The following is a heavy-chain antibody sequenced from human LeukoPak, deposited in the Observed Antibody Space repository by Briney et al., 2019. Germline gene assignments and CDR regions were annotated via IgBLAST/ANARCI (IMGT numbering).Heavy chain of an antibody. D-gene: IGHD1-1*01. Sequence: GGSLRLSCAASGFTFGDYAMSWIRQAPGKGLEWVGFIRSKAYGETADYAASVKGRFTISRDDSKAIAYLQMSSLKTEDTAVYHCTRDRGAYNLYDYWGQGTLVTVSS. CDR1: GFTFGDYA. CDR2: IRSKAYGETA. CDR3: TRDRGAYNLYDY. V-gene: IGHV3-49*03. J-gene: IGHJ4*02.